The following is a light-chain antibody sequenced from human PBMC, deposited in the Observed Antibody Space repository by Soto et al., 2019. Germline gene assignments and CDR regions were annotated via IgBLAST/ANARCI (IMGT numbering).Light chain of an antibody. J-gene: IGKJ2*02. CDR3: QQSYSIPWT. V-gene: IGKV1-39*01. Sequence: DIQMTQSPSSLSASVGDRVTITCRASQSISSYLNWYHQKPGKAPKLLIYAASSLQSGVPSRFSGSGSGTDFSLTISSLQPEDFATYYSQQSYSIPWTFGQGTKVDIK. CDR1: QSISSY. CDR2: AAS.